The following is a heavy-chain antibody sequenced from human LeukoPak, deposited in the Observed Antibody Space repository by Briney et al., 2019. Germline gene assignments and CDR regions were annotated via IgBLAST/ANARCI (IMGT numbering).Heavy chain of an antibody. V-gene: IGHV1-46*01. Sequence: GASVKVSCKASGYSFTGYYLHWVRQAPGQGLEGMGIINPSGGSTSYAQKLQGRVTMTRDTSTSTVYMELSSLRSEDTAVYYCARVVEYYDSSGPLDYWGQGTLVTVSS. D-gene: IGHD3-22*01. CDR3: ARVVEYYDSSGPLDY. J-gene: IGHJ4*02. CDR2: INPSGGST. CDR1: GYSFTGYY.